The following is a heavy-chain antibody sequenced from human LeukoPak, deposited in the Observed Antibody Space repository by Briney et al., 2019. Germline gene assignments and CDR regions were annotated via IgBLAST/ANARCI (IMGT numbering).Heavy chain of an antibody. CDR2: IRYDGSNK. CDR3: ARDPPGYSYGYLGY. J-gene: IGHJ4*02. CDR1: GFTFSSYG. V-gene: IGHV3-30*02. Sequence: GGSLRLSCAASGFTFSSYGMHWVRQAPGKGLEWVAFIRYDGSNKYYADSVKGRFTISRDNSKNTLYLQMNSLRAEDTAVYYCARDPPGYSYGYLGYWGQGTLVTVSS. D-gene: IGHD5-18*01.